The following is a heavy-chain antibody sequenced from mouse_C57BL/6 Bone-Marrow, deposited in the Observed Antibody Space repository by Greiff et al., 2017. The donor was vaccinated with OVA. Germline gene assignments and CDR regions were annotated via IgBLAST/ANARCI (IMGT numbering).Heavy chain of an antibody. CDR3: ASHYGSSPFDY. Sequence: LVESGAELARPGASVKMSCKASGYTFTSYTMHWVKQRPGQGLEWIGYINPSSGYTKYNQKFKDKATLTADKSSSTAYMQLSSLTSEDSAVYYCASHYGSSPFDYWGQGTTLTVSS. CDR1: GYTFTSYT. J-gene: IGHJ2*01. D-gene: IGHD1-1*01. V-gene: IGHV1-4*01. CDR2: INPSSGYT.